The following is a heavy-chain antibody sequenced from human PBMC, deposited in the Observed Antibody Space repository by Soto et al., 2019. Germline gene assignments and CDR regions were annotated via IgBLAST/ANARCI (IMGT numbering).Heavy chain of an antibody. CDR2: IIPIFGTA. CDR3: AREGGSGNYRYYAMDV. J-gene: IGHJ6*02. D-gene: IGHD3-10*01. V-gene: IGHV1-69*12. Sequence: QVQLVQSGAEVKKPGSSVKVSCKASGGTFSSYAISWVRQATGQGLEWMGGIIPIFGTANYAQKFQGRVTITADESTSTAYMELSSLRSEDTDVYYCAREGGSGNYRYYAMDVWGQGTTVTVSS. CDR1: GGTFSSYA.